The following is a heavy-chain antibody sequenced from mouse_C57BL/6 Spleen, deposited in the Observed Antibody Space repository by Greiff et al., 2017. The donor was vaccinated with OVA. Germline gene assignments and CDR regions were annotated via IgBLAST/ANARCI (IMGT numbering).Heavy chain of an antibody. J-gene: IGHJ1*03. CDR1: GYTFTSYW. Sequence: QVQLQQSGAELVRPGTSVKLSCKASGYTFTSYWMHWVKQRPGQGLEWIGVIDPSDSYTNYNQKFKGKATLTVDTSSSTAYMQLSSLTSEDSAVYYCARQWLLRYFDVWGTGTTVTVSS. CDR3: ARQWLLRYFDV. CDR2: IDPSDSYT. D-gene: IGHD2-3*01. V-gene: IGHV1-59*01.